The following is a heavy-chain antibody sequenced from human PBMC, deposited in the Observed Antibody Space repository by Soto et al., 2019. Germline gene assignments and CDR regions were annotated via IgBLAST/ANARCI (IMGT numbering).Heavy chain of an antibody. CDR1: GYTFTSYD. V-gene: IGHV1-8*01. CDR3: ARGKWYSSGWWNGMDV. Sequence: QVQLVQSGAEVKKPGASVKVSCKASGYTFTSYDINWVRQATGQGLEWMGWMNPNSGNTGYAQKFQGRVTMTRNTSMSTAYMELSSLRSEDTAVYYCARGKWYSSGWWNGMDVWGQGTTVTVSS. CDR2: MNPNSGNT. D-gene: IGHD6-19*01. J-gene: IGHJ6*02.